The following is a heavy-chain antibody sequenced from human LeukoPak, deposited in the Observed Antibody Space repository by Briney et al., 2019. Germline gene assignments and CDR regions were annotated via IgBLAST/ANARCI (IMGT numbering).Heavy chain of an antibody. J-gene: IGHJ5*02. D-gene: IGHD6-6*01. Sequence: SETLSLTCAVYGGSFSGYYWSWIRQPPGKGLEWIGEINHSGSTNYNPSLKSRVTISVDTSKNQFSLRLSSVTAADTAVYYCARGSSSSVLNWFDPWGQGILVTVSS. CDR2: INHSGST. CDR3: ARGSSSSVLNWFDP. CDR1: GGSFSGYY. V-gene: IGHV4-34*01.